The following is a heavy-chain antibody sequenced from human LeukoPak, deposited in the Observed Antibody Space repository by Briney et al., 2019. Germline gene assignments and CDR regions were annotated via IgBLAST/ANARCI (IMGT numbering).Heavy chain of an antibody. Sequence: GGSLRLSCVASGFTVTSNYVTWVRQAPGKGLEWVSVIYTGGSPYYADSVKGRFAISRDISKNTVYLQMYSLRAEDTAVYYCARGAATGPTLGLDYWGQGTLVTVS. V-gene: IGHV3-53*01. CDR2: IYTGGSP. J-gene: IGHJ4*02. CDR1: GFTVTSNY. CDR3: ARGAATGPTLGLDY. D-gene: IGHD6-13*01.